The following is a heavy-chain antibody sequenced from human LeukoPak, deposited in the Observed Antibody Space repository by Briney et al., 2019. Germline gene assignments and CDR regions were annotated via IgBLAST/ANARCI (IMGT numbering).Heavy chain of an antibody. CDR1: GGSISSYY. CDR2: IFYSGIT. V-gene: IGHV4-59*01. Sequence: PSETLSLTCTVSGGSISSYYGNWIRQPPGKGLEWIGYIFYSGITNYNPSLKGRVTISVDTSKKQFSLKLTSVTAADTAVYYCARDSGSYPHWFAPWGQGTLVTVSS. CDR3: ARDSGSYPHWFAP. D-gene: IGHD1-26*01. J-gene: IGHJ5*02.